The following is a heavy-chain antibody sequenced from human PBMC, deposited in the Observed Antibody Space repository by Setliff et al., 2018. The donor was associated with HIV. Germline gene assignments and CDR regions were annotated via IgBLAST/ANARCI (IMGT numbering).Heavy chain of an antibody. CDR1: GGSISSSNYY. CDR3: AREDSSYHYFDS. V-gene: IGHV4-39*02. CDR2: IFYSGSA. J-gene: IGHJ4*02. Sequence: PSETLSLTCTVSGGSISSSNYYWGWIRQPPGKGREWIGSIFYSGSANYNPSLTSPVTISVDTSKNQFSLKLRSVTAADTAVYGCAREDSSYHYFDSWGQGMLVTVSS. D-gene: IGHD3-22*01.